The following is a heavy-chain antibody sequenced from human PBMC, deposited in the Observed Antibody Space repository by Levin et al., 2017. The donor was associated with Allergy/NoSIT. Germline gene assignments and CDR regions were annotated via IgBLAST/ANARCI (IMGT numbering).Heavy chain of an antibody. CDR3: ARRFAAADHTPDSCGMDV. CDR1: GYSFTSYW. Sequence: GGSLRLSCKGSGYSFTSYWIGWVRQMPGKGLEWMGIIYPGDSDTRYSPSFQGQVTISADKSISTAYLQWSSLKASDTAMYYCARRFAAADHTPDSCGMDVWGQGTTVTVSS. V-gene: IGHV5-51*01. CDR2: IYPGDSDT. J-gene: IGHJ6*02. D-gene: IGHD6-13*01.